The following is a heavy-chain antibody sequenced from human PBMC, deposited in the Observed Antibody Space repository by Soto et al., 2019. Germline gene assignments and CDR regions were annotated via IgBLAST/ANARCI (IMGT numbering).Heavy chain of an antibody. V-gene: IGHV4-38-2*02. CDR2: IDYSGST. D-gene: IGHD2-15*01. J-gene: IGHJ4*01. CDR3: ARDNDGGKLDY. CDR1: GYLISSGYY. Sequence: PSATLSLTCSVSGYLISSGYYWGWIRQTPGKGLEWLGSIDYSGSTYYNPSLKSRVTISVDRSKNQFSLKLSSVTAADTAVYYCARDNDGGKLDYWGHGTLVTVSS.